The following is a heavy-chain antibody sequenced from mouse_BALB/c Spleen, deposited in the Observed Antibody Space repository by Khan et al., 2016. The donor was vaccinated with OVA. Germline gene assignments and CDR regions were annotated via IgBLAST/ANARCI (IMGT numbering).Heavy chain of an antibody. CDR1: GYTFTSYT. J-gene: IGHJ3*01. D-gene: IGHD2-14*01. CDR2: INPSSGYT. Sequence: VQLQQSGAELARPGASVKMSCKASGYTFTSYTIHWIKQRPGQGLEWIGYINPSSGYTNYNQKFKEKATLTADKSSTTAYMQLSSLTSDDSAVDYWARDGAYYRNDGWFAYWGQGTLVTVSA. V-gene: IGHV1-4*01. CDR3: ARDGAYYRNDGWFAY.